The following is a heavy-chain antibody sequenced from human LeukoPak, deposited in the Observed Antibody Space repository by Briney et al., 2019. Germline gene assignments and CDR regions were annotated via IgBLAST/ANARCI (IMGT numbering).Heavy chain of an antibody. CDR3: ARVFASLGVFVLSTVWFAP. D-gene: IGHD3-3*01. J-gene: IGHJ5*02. Sequence: PSETLSLTCAVYGGSFSGYYWSWIRQPPGKGLEWIGEINHSGSTNYNASLKSRVTISVDTSKNQFPLKLSSVTAADTAVYYCARVFASLGVFVLSTVWFAPWGQGTLVTVSP. CDR1: GGSFSGYY. CDR2: INHSGST. V-gene: IGHV4-34*01.